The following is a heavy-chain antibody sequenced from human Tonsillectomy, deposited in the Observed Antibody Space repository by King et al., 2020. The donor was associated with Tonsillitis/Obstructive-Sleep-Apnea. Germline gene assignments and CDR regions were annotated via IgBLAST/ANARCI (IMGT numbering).Heavy chain of an antibody. J-gene: IGHJ3*02. CDR1: GGSISSSSYY. CDR2: IYYSGST. CDR3: ARRGYGYCSSASCYRAFDI. Sequence: LQLQESGPGLVKPSETLSLTCTVSGGSISSSSYYWGWIRQPPGKGLEWIGSIYYSGSTYYNPSLKSRVTISVDTSKNQFSLNLSSVTAADTAVYYCARRGYGYCSSASCYRAFDIWGQGTMVTVSS. D-gene: IGHD2-2*02. V-gene: IGHV4-39*01.